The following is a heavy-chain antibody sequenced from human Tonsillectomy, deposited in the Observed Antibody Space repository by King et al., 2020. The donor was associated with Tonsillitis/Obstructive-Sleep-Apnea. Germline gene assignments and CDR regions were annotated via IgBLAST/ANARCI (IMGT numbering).Heavy chain of an antibody. CDR1: WVSLSTSVVG. D-gene: IGHD3-10*01. CDR3: PHIPDGSGSYYNPAFDI. V-gene: IGHV2-5*02. CDR2: IYWDVVK. J-gene: IGHJ3*02. Sequence: TLKESGPTLVKPTQTLTLTCTFSWVSLSTSVVGVGWIRQPPGKVLEGLALIYWDVVKRYSPSLKSRLTLTKDTSKNQVDLTMTNMDPVDTATYYCPHIPDGSGSYYNPAFDIWGQGTMVTVSS.